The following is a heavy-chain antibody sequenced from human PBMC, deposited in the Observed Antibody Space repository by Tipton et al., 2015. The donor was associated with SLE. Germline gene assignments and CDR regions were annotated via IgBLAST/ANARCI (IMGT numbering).Heavy chain of an antibody. D-gene: IGHD3-22*01. V-gene: IGHV3-30*18. CDR3: AKLGAYDSSGQTDY. CDR2: ISYDGSNK. CDR1: GFTFSSYG. Sequence: SLRLSCAASGFTFSSYGMHWVRQAPGKGLEWVAVISYDGSNKYYADSVKGRFTISRDNSKNTLYLQMNSLRAEDTAVYYCAKLGAYDSSGQTDYWVQGTLVTVSS. J-gene: IGHJ4*02.